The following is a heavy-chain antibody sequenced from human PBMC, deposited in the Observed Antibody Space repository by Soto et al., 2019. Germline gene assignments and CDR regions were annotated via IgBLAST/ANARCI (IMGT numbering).Heavy chain of an antibody. Sequence: SLKISCAASGFTFSSYAMHWVRQAPGKGLEWVAVISYDGSNKYYADSVKGRFTISRDNSKNTLYLQMNSLRAEDTAVYYCARGSVEMATIENWPYYYYGMDVWGQGTTVTVSS. V-gene: IGHV3-30-3*01. CDR2: ISYDGSNK. CDR1: GFTFSSYA. D-gene: IGHD5-12*01. CDR3: ARGSVEMATIENWPYYYYGMDV. J-gene: IGHJ6*02.